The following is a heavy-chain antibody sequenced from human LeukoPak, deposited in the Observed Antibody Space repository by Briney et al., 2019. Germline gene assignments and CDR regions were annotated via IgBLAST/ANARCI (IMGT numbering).Heavy chain of an antibody. D-gene: IGHD3-10*01. V-gene: IGHV4-34*01. J-gene: IGHJ4*02. CDR2: INHSGST. CDR3: ARARYYGSGSYYRLDY. CDR1: GGSFSGYY. Sequence: PSETLSLTCAVYGGSFSGYYWSWIRQPPGKGLEWIGEINHSGSTNYNPSLRIRVTISVDTSKNQFSLKLSSVTAADTAVYYCARARYYGSGSYYRLDYWGQGTLVTVSS.